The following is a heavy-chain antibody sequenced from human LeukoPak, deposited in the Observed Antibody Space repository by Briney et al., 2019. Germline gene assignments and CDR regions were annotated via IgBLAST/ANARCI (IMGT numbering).Heavy chain of an antibody. CDR3: ARDRGYCSSTSCYRSNWFDP. D-gene: IGHD2-2*02. Sequence: GASVKVSCKASGYTFTSYGISWVRQAPGQGLESMGWISAYNCNTNYAQKLQGRVTMTTDTSTSKAYMELRSLRSDDTAVYYCARDRGYCSSTSCYRSNWFDPWGQGTLVTVSS. CDR2: ISAYNCNT. CDR1: GYTFTSYG. V-gene: IGHV1-18*01. J-gene: IGHJ5*02.